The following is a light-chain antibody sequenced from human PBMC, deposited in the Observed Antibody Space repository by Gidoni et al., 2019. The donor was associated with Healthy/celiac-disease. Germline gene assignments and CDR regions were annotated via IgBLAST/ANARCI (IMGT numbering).Light chain of an antibody. CDR3: QQYNTYSPT. CDR2: DAS. J-gene: IGKJ1*01. V-gene: IGKV1-5*01. CDR1: QSISSW. Sequence: EIEMTQSPSTLTACVGHRVTITCRASQSISSWLAWYEQKPGKAPKLLIYDASSLESGVPSRFSGSRSGTEFTFTISSLQPYDFATYYCQQYNTYSPTFGQGTKVEIK.